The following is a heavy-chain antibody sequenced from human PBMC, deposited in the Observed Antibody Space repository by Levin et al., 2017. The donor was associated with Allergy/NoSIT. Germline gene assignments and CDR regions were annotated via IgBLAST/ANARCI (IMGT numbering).Heavy chain of an antibody. Sequence: PGGSLRLSCAASGFTFSSYGMHWVRQAPGKGLEWVAVIWYDGSNKYYADSVKGRFTISRDNSKNTLYLQMNSLRAEDTAVYYCARDLEWELLRGGALYFDYWGQGTLVTVSS. CDR2: IWYDGSNK. CDR1: GFTFSSYG. CDR3: ARDLEWELLRGGALYFDY. V-gene: IGHV3-33*01. D-gene: IGHD1-26*01. J-gene: IGHJ4*02.